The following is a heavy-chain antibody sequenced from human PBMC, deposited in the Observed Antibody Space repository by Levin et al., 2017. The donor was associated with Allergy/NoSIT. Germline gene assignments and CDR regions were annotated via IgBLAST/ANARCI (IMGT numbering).Heavy chain of an antibody. CDR1: GGSISSYY. Sequence: PSQTLSLTCTVSGGSISSYYWSWIRQPPGKGLEWIGYIYYSGSTNYNPSLKSRVTISVDTSKNQFSLKLSSVTAADTAVYYCARGGDSSGLSDYWGQGTLVTVSS. D-gene: IGHD3-22*01. V-gene: IGHV4-59*01. CDR2: IYYSGST. J-gene: IGHJ4*02. CDR3: ARGGDSSGLSDY.